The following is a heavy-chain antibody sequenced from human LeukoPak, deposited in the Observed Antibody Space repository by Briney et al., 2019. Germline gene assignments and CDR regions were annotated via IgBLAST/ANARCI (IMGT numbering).Heavy chain of an antibody. D-gene: IGHD3-10*01. CDR3: AKDPRLLWFGELFSAVDY. J-gene: IGHJ4*02. V-gene: IGHV3-30*18. Sequence: PGGSLRLSCAASGFTFSSYGMHWVRQAPGKGLEWVAVISYDGSNKYYADSVKGRFTISRDNSKNTLYLQMNSLRAEDTAVYYCAKDPRLLWFGELFSAVDYWGQGTLVTVSS. CDR2: ISYDGSNK. CDR1: GFTFSSYG.